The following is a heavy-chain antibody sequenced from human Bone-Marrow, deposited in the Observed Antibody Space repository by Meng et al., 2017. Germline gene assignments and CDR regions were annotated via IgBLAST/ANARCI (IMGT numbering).Heavy chain of an antibody. CDR2: INHSGST. V-gene: IGHV4-34*01. Sequence: SETLSLTCAVYGGSFSGYYWSWIRQPPGKGLEWIGEINHSGSTNYNPSLKSRVTISVDTSKNQFSLKLSSVTAADTAVYYCATTSYYYDSSGYYGGVFDYWGQGTLVTVSS. CDR3: ATTSYYYDSSGYYGGVFDY. CDR1: GGSFSGYY. D-gene: IGHD3-22*01. J-gene: IGHJ4*02.